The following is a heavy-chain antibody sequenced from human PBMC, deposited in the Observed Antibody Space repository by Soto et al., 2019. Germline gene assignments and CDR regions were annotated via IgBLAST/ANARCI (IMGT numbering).Heavy chain of an antibody. D-gene: IGHD3-22*01. CDR3: AGDTDSHYNDSHASSYP. J-gene: IGHJ5*02. CDR2: IIPIIGII. V-gene: IGHV1-69*04. Sequence: SVKVSCKASGGTFSTYTITWVRQAPGQGFEWMGRIIPIIGIINYAQKFQGRVTITADKFTGTAYMELTRLRSDDTAVYYCAGDTDSHYNDSHASSYPWGQGTLVTVSS. CDR1: GGTFSTYT.